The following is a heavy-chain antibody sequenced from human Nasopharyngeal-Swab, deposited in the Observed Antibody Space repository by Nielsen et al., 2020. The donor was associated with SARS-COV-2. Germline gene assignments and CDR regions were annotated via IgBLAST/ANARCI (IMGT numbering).Heavy chain of an antibody. D-gene: IGHD5-18*01. J-gene: IGHJ4*02. CDR1: GYTFTGYY. Sequence: ASVKDSCKASGYTFTGYYMHWVCQAPGQGLEWRGWINPNSGGTNYAQKFQGWVTMTRDTSISTAYMELSRPRSDDTAVYYCARVDTAMATFDYWGQGTLVTVSS. CDR3: ARVDTAMATFDY. V-gene: IGHV1-2*04. CDR2: INPNSGGT.